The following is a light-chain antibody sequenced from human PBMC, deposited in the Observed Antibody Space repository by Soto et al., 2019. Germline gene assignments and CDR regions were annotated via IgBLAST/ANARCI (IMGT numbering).Light chain of an antibody. Sequence: TLFTESLATLSLSPRDRATLSCRASQSVSSYLAWYQQKPRQAPRLVIHDASSRATGIPARFSGSGSGTDFTLTISSLEPEDFAVYYCQQRSNWLTFGGGTKVDIK. J-gene: IGKJ4*01. CDR3: QQRSNWLT. V-gene: IGKV3-11*01. CDR1: QSVSSY. CDR2: DAS.